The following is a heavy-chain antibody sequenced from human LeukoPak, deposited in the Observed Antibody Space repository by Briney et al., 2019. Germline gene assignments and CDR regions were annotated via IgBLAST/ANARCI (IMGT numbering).Heavy chain of an antibody. D-gene: IGHD2-21*02. CDR1: GYTLTELS. Sequence: ASVKVSCKVSGYTLTELSMHWVRQAPGKGLEWMGGFDSEDGKTIYAQKFQGRVTMTEDTSTDTAYMELSSLRSEDTAVYYCATASMAYCGGDCYPDDAFDIWGQGTMVTVSS. CDR3: ATASMAYCGGDCYPDDAFDI. V-gene: IGHV1-24*01. J-gene: IGHJ3*02. CDR2: FDSEDGKT.